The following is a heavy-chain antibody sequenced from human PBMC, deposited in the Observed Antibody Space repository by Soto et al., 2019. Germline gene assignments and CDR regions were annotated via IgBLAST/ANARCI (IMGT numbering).Heavy chain of an antibody. V-gene: IGHV2-5*02. CDR3: AHRVVGEDAFDI. CDR2: IYWDDDK. J-gene: IGHJ3*02. Sequence: QITLKESGPTVVKPTQTLTLTCTLSGFSLSTSGVSVGWIRQPPGKALEWLALIYWDDDKRYSPSLKNRLTIXNXXSKNQVVLIMTDMDLVDTGTYYCAHRVVGEDAFDIWGQGTLVTVSS. CDR1: GFSLSTSGVS.